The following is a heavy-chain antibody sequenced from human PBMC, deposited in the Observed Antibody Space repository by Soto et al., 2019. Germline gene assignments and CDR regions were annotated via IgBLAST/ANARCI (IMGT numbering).Heavy chain of an antibody. D-gene: IGHD3-10*01. V-gene: IGHV1-3*01. Sequence: QVQLVQSGAEVKKPGASVKVYCKASGYRFTTYALHWVRQAPGTRLEWMGWINDDNGNTQYSQKVHGRGTITRDTXXXIXXXXXXXXXXXXXXXXYXAXNXVGTYHFDYWGQGTMVAVSS. J-gene: IGHJ4*02. CDR1: GYRFTTYA. CDR3: AXNXVGTYHFDY. CDR2: INDDNGNT.